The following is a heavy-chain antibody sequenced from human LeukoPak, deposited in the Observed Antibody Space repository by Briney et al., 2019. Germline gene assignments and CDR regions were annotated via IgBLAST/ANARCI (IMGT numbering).Heavy chain of an antibody. Sequence: SETLSLTCTVSGGSISSSSYYWVWIRQPPGQGLEWIGSIYYSGTTYTTPSLKSRVTISVDTSKNQYSLKLSSVTAAATAVYYCARHSSSWYINYWGQGTLVTVSS. CDR3: ARHSSSWYINY. J-gene: IGHJ4*02. CDR1: GGSISSSSYY. CDR2: IYYSGTT. V-gene: IGHV4-39*01. D-gene: IGHD6-13*01.